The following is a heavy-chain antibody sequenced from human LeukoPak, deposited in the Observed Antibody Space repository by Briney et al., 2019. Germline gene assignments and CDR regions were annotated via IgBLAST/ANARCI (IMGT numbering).Heavy chain of an antibody. CDR2: INYSGST. D-gene: IGHD4-17*01. CDR1: GGSISSYY. CDR3: ARGRSYGDSYYYYYMDV. J-gene: IGHJ6*03. V-gene: IGHV4-59*01. Sequence: SETLSLTCTVSGGSISSYYWSWIRQPPGKGLEGLGNINYSGSTNYNPSLKSRVTISVDTSKNQFSLKLSSVTAADTAVYYCARGRSYGDSYYYYYMDVWGKGTTVTISS.